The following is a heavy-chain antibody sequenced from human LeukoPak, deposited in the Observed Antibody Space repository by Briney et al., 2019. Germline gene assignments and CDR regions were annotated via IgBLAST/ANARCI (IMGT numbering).Heavy chain of an antibody. V-gene: IGHV4-34*01. D-gene: IGHD5-12*01. CDR1: GGPLSGYY. CDR2: IKHSRST. Sequence: PSETLSLTCAVYGGPLSGYYCSWLRQPPGKALEWIGEIKHSRSTTYNPSSKSRVTITVVASKNQFSLKLSSVTAADTAVYYCAREWPLYYYCGMDVWGQGTTVTVSS. CDR3: AREWPLYYYCGMDV. J-gene: IGHJ6*02.